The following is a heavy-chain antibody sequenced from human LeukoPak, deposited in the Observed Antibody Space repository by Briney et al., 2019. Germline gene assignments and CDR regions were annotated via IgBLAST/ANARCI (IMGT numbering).Heavy chain of an antibody. V-gene: IGHV1-2*02. CDR1: GYTFTAYY. D-gene: IGHD4/OR15-4a*01. CDR2: INPTNGDT. J-gene: IGHJ3*02. Sequence: SVKVSCKASGYTFTAYYMHWVRLAPGQGLEWVGWINPTNGDTKYAQRFQGRVTMTRDTSINTVYMELSRLRSDDTAVYYCAKVIHGAVAFDIWGQGTMVTVSS. CDR3: AKVIHGAVAFDI.